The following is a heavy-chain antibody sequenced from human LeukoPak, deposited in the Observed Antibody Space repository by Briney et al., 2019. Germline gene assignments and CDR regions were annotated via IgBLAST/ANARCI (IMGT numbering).Heavy chain of an antibody. V-gene: IGHV4-59*08. D-gene: IGHD2-15*01. CDR3: ARVIGYCSGGSCYSFLRGAFDI. Sequence: SETLSLTCTVSGGSISSYYWSWIWQPPGKGLEWIGYIYHSGSANYNPSLKSRVTISVDTSKNRFSLKLSSVTAADTAVYYCARVIGYCSGGSCYSFLRGAFDIWGQGTMVTVSS. CDR2: IYHSGSA. CDR1: GGSISSYY. J-gene: IGHJ3*02.